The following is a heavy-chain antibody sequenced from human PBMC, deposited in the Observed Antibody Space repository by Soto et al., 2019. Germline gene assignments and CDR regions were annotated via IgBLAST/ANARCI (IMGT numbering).Heavy chain of an antibody. J-gene: IGHJ6*02. CDR2: ISSTRSHI. CDR1: LSFSTYN. D-gene: IGHD6-13*01. Sequence: LSFSTYNMNWVRQAPGKGLEWVSFISSTRSHIHYADSVKGRFTISRDNAKNSLYLQMNSLRAEDTAVYYCARDPAADGYYGMDVWGQGTTVTVSS. V-gene: IGHV3-21*01. CDR3: ARDPAADGYYGMDV.